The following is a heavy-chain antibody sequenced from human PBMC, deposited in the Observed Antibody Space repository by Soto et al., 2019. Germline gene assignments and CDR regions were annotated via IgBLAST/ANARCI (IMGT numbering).Heavy chain of an antibody. J-gene: IGHJ4*02. V-gene: IGHV3-23*01. Sequence: EVQLLESGGGLVQPGGSLRLSCAASGFTFSSYAMSWVRQAPGKGLEWVSAISGSGGSTYYADSVKGRFTISRDNSKNTLYLQMNSRRADDTAVYYWTKHSDFGSGHDLFDYWGQGTLVTVSS. D-gene: IGHD3-3*01. CDR2: ISGSGGST. CDR3: TKHSDFGSGHDLFDY. CDR1: GFTFSSYA.